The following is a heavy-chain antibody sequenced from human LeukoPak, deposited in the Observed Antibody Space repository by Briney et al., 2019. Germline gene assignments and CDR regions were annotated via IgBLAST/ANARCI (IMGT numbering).Heavy chain of an antibody. CDR2: FDPEDGET. J-gene: IGHJ5*02. V-gene: IGHV1-24*01. CDR3: ATARVNSVGNVWFDP. Sequence: GASVKVSCKVSGSTLTELSMHWVRQAPGKGLEWMGGFDPEDGETIYAQKFQGRVTMTEDTSTDTAYMELSSLRSEDTAVYYCATARVNSVGNVWFDPWGQGTLVTVSS. D-gene: IGHD3-10*01. CDR1: GSTLTELS.